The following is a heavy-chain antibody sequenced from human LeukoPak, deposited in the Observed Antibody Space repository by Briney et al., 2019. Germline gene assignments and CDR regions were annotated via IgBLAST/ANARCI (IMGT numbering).Heavy chain of an antibody. CDR3: ARSRAAGPLRYGMDV. Sequence: SETLSLTCTVSGGSISSYYWSWIRQPPGKGLEWIGYIYYSGSTNYNPSLKSRVTISVDTSKNQFSLKLSSVTAADTAVYYCARSRAAGPLRYGMDVWGQGTTVTVSS. CDR2: IYYSGST. CDR1: GGSISSYY. D-gene: IGHD6-13*01. J-gene: IGHJ6*02. V-gene: IGHV4-59*08.